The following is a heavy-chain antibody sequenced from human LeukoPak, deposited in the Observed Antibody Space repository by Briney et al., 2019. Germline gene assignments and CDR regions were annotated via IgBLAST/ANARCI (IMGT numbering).Heavy chain of an antibody. D-gene: IGHD6-13*01. CDR3: AKDHAVSYSSSSDP. V-gene: IGHV3-23*01. CDR2: ISGSGGST. Sequence: GGSLRLSCAASGFTFSSYAMSWVRQAPGKGLEWVSAISGSGGSTYYADSVKGRFTVSRDNSKNTLYLQMNSLRAEDTAVYYCAKDHAVSYSSSSDPWGQGTLVTVSS. J-gene: IGHJ5*02. CDR1: GFTFSSYA.